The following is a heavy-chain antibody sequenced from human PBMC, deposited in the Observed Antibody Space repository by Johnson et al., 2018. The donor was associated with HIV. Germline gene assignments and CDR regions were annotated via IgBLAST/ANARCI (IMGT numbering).Heavy chain of an antibody. D-gene: IGHD1-26*01. J-gene: IGHJ3*02. CDR3: AKVNLRYSVFTGAFDI. CDR2: ISNADSTI. V-gene: IGHV3-48*04. CDR1: GFTFDDYG. Sequence: VQVVESGGGVVRPGGSLRLSCVASGFTFDDYGMSWVRQAPGKGLDWVSYISNADSTIYYADSVKGRFTISRDNAKNTLYLQMNSLRAEDTAVYYCAKVNLRYSVFTGAFDIWGQGTMVTVSS.